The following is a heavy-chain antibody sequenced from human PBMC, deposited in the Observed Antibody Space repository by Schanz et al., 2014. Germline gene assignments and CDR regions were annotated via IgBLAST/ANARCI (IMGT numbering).Heavy chain of an antibody. D-gene: IGHD1-1*01. CDR3: ARGGRTTYNYYYGMDV. Sequence: QVQLQESGPGLVKPSGTLSLTCVASGGSISSGVWWTWARQSPGKGLEWIGEIFHSGTTNYNPSLESRVTISVDKSKNQFSLILSSMTAADTAVYYCARGGRTTYNYYYGMDVWGQGTTVTVSS. CDR2: IFHSGTT. J-gene: IGHJ6*02. V-gene: IGHV4-4*02. CDR1: GGSISSGVW.